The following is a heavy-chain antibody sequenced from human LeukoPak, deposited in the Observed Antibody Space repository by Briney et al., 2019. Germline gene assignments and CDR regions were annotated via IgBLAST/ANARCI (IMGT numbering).Heavy chain of an antibody. V-gene: IGHV3-30-3*01. CDR3: ARDSLGGTGNYLYYYNGMDV. J-gene: IGHJ6*02. Sequence: GGSLRLSCAASGFTFSYYTMHWVRQAPGKGLEWVAVISYDGSNKYYADSVKGRFTVSRDNAKNSLYLQMNSLRAEDTAVYFCARDSLGGTGNYLYYYNGMDVWGQGTTVTVSS. CDR2: ISYDGSNK. CDR1: GFTFSYYT. D-gene: IGHD3-10*01.